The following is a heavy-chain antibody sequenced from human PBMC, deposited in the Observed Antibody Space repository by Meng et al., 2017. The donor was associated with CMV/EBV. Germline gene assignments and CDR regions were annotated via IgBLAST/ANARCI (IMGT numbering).Heavy chain of an antibody. CDR3: ARIADSSGYFDY. Sequence: LVKPTQTLTLTCTFSGFSLSTSGLRVSWIRQPPGKALEWLARIDWDDDKFYSTSLKTRLTISKDTSKNQVVLTMTNMDPVDTATYYCARIADSSGYFDYWGQGTLVTVSS. J-gene: IGHJ4*02. V-gene: IGHV2-70D*14. CDR1: GFSLSTSGLR. D-gene: IGHD3-22*01. CDR2: IDWDDDK.